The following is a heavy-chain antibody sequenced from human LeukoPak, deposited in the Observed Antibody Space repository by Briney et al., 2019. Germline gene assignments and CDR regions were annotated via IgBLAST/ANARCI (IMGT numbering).Heavy chain of an antibody. V-gene: IGHV3-23*01. CDR2: TIGSGGST. J-gene: IGHJ4*02. CDR1: GFTFSSYA. Sequence: PAGSLRLSCAASGFTFSSYAMSWDRQAPGKGLEWVAGTIGSGGSTYYADSVKGRFTISRDNSKNTLYLQMNSLRAEDTAVYYCAQEGEWTTKVSQFDYWGQGTLVTVSS. D-gene: IGHD3-16*01. CDR3: AQEGEWTTKVSQFDY.